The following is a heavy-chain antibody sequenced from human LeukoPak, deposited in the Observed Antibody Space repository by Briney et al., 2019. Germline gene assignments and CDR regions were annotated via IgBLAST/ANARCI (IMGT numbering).Heavy chain of an antibody. CDR1: GFTFSSYA. CDR2: ISGSGGST. Sequence: PGGSLRLSCAASGFTFSSYAMSWVRQAPGKGLEWVSAISGSGGSTYYADSVKGRFTISRDNSKNTLYLQMNSLRAEDTAVYYCAKGEYYYDSSAGHYFDYWGQGTLVTVSS. V-gene: IGHV3-23*01. CDR3: AKGEYYYDSSAGHYFDY. J-gene: IGHJ4*02. D-gene: IGHD3-22*01.